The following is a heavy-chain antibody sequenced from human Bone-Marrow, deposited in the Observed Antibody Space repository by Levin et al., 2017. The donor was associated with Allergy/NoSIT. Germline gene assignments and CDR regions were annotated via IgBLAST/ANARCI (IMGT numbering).Heavy chain of an antibody. CDR1: GYSINTSYH. D-gene: IGHD1-26*01. CDR2: IFYNGKT. J-gene: IGHJ4*02. CDR3: ARDGGYQLLELLSYFDC. Sequence: RASETLSLTCAVSGYSINTSYHWGWFRQPPGKGLQWIGSIFYNGKTHYNPSLRSRVTISLDTSRNQFSLGLISVTAADTAVYFCARDGGYQLLELLSYFDCWGQGALVTVSS. V-gene: IGHV4-38-2*02.